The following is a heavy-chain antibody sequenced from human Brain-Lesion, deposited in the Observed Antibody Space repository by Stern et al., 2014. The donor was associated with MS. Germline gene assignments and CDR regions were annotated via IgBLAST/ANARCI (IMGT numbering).Heavy chain of an antibody. CDR2: IYYSGTT. D-gene: IGHD2-2*01. J-gene: IGHJ6*02. CDR1: GGSISSDNYY. V-gene: IGHV4-31*03. Sequence: QVQLQESGPGLVKPSQTLSLTCTVSGGSISSDNYYWTWIRQHPGQGLAWIGHIYYSGTTYYNPSLKSRVSITVDTSKNLFSLRLSSVTAADTAVYYCARDHFTTSLDVWGHGTTVTVSS. CDR3: ARDHFTTSLDV.